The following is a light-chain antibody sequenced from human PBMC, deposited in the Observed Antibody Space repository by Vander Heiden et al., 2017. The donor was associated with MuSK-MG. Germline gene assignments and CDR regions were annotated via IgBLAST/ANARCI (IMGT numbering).Light chain of an antibody. CDR3: SSYTSSSTRV. Sequence: QSALTQPASVSGSPGQSITISCTGTSSDVGGYNYVSWYQQHPGKAPKLMMYDVSNRPSGVSNRFSGSKSGNTASLTISGLQAEDEAYDYCSSYTSSSTRVFGGGTKLNVL. V-gene: IGLV2-14*03. CDR2: DVS. CDR1: SSDVGGYNY. J-gene: IGLJ2*01.